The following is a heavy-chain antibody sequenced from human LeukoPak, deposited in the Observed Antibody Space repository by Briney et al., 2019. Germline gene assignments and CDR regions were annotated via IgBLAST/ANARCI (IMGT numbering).Heavy chain of an antibody. V-gene: IGHV3-66*01. CDR2: IYSGGST. CDR1: GFTVSSNY. J-gene: IGHJ5*02. CDR3: ARGHIAAAGTNWFDP. D-gene: IGHD6-13*01. Sequence: GGSLRLSYAASGFTVSSNYMSWVRQAPGKGLEWVSVIYSGGSTYYADSVKGRFTISRDNSKNTLYLQMNSLRAEDTAVYYCARGHIAAAGTNWFDPWGQGTLVTVSS.